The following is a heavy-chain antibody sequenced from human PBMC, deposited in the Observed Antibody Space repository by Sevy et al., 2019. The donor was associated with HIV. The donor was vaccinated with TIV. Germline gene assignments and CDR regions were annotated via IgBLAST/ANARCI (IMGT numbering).Heavy chain of an antibody. CDR3: ATEALDYEDPDYSYYGMDV. V-gene: IGHV3-74*01. CDR1: GFTFSNYW. Sequence: GGSLRLSCAASGFTFSNYWMHWVRQAPGKGLVWVSRIKTDGSSRDSADSVKGRFFISRDNAKNLVYLQMDSLRAEDTAVYYCATEALDYEDPDYSYYGMDVWGQGTTVTVSS. CDR2: IKTDGSSR. D-gene: IGHD3-16*01. J-gene: IGHJ6*02.